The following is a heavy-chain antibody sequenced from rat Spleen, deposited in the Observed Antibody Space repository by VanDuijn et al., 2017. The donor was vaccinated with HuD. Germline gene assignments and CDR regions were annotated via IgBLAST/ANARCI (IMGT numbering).Heavy chain of an antibody. CDR3: ARHELPGYNWFAY. Sequence: EVQLVESGGGLVRPGRSLKLSCAPSGFIFSDYNMAWVRQTPTKGLEWVASISPSGGGTYYRDSVKGRFTVPRDNTRSTQFLQMDSLRSEDTATYYCARHELPGYNWFAYWGQGTLVTVSS. CDR2: ISPSGGGT. J-gene: IGHJ3*01. D-gene: IGHD1-4*01. V-gene: IGHV5S23*01. CDR1: GFIFSDYN.